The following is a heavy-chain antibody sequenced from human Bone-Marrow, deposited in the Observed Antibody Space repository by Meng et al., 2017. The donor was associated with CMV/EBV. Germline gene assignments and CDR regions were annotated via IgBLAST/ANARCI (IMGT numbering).Heavy chain of an antibody. CDR2: IYYSGST. D-gene: IGHD3/OR15-3a*01. Sequence: SETLSLTCSASGGSISSGEYYWSWIRQPPGKGLEWIGYIYYSGSTYYNPSLRSRVSISVDTSKNQFSLKLSSVTAADTAVYYCARDHGRGLRDQYYGLDVWGQGTTVTVSS. V-gene: IGHV4-30-4*08. CDR3: ARDHGRGLRDQYYGLDV. CDR1: GGSISSGEYY. J-gene: IGHJ6*02.